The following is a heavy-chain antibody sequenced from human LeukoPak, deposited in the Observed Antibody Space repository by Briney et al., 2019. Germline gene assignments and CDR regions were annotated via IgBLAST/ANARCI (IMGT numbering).Heavy chain of an antibody. D-gene: IGHD6-13*01. CDR1: GGSISSSNW. Sequence: PSGTLSLTCAVSGGSISSSNWWTWVRQPPGKGLEWIGEIYHSGGTNYNPSLKSRVTISVDTSKNQSSLKLSSVTAADTAVYYCARRQRAAAAPGRFDPWGQGTLVTVSS. V-gene: IGHV4-4*02. J-gene: IGHJ5*02. CDR3: ARRQRAAAAPGRFDP. CDR2: IYHSGGT.